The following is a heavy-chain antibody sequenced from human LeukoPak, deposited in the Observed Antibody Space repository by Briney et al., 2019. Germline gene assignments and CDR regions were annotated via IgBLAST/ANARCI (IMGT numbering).Heavy chain of an antibody. D-gene: IGHD6-19*01. CDR2: IYYSGTT. V-gene: IGHV4-59*01. CDR3: ARMTSYSSGCYLDY. Sequence: SETLSLTCTVTGGSISGSYWSWIRQPPGKGLEWIGFIYYSGTTNYNPSLKSRVTVSVDTSKNQFSLMLSSVTAADTAVYYCARMTSYSSGCYLDYWGQGTLVTVSS. J-gene: IGHJ4*02. CDR1: GGSISGSY.